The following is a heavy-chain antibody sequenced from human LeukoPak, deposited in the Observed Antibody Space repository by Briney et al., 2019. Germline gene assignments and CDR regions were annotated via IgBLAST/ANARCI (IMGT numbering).Heavy chain of an antibody. D-gene: IGHD6-25*01. J-gene: IGHJ5*02. V-gene: IGHV4-34*01. CDR1: GGSFSGYY. CDR3: ARAGGSRRIAAARKYNWFDP. CDR2: INHSGST. Sequence: PSETLSLTCAVYGGSFSGYYWSWIRQPPGKGLEWIGEINHSGSTNYNPSLKSRVTISVDTSKNQFSLKLSSVTAADTAVYYCARAGGSRRIAAARKYNWFDPWGQGTLVTVSS.